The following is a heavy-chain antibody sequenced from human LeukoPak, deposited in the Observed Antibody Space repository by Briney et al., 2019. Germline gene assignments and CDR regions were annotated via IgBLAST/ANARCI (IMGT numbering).Heavy chain of an antibody. D-gene: IGHD5-18*01. CDR3: ARDLNNGYGYYFDY. Sequence: SETLSLTCTVAGGSISSYYWSWIRQPAGKGLEWIGRIYTSGSTNYNPSLKSRVTMSVDTSKNQFSLKLSSVTAADTAVYYCARDLNNGYGYYFDYWGQGTLVTVSS. CDR1: GGSISSYY. J-gene: IGHJ4*02. CDR2: IYTSGST. V-gene: IGHV4-4*07.